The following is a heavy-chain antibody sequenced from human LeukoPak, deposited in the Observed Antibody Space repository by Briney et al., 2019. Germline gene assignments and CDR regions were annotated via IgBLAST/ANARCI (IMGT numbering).Heavy chain of an antibody. CDR2: INPSGGST. J-gene: IGHJ3*02. CDR1: GYTFTGYY. V-gene: IGHV1-46*01. D-gene: IGHD1-26*01. CDR3: ARSLGRYAAFDI. Sequence: ASVKVSCKASGYTFTGYYMHWVRQAPGQGLEWMGIINPSGGSTSYAQKFQGRVTMTRDTSTSTVYMELSSLRSEDTAVYYCARSLGRYAAFDIWGQGTMVTVSS.